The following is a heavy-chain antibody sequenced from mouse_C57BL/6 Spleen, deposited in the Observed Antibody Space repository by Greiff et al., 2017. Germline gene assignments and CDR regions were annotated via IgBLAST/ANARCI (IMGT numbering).Heavy chain of an antibody. J-gene: IGHJ4*01. CDR3: ARNYDGHYYAMDY. CDR2: LYPGAGDT. D-gene: IGHD2-3*01. Sequence: VQLQQSGAELVKPGASVKISCEASAYAFSGSWLNWVKQRPGTGLGGIGQLYPGAGDTNYNGKFKGKATLTADKSSSTAYMQLSSLTSEDSAVYFCARNYDGHYYAMDYWGQGTSVTVSS. V-gene: IGHV1-80*01. CDR1: AYAFSGSW.